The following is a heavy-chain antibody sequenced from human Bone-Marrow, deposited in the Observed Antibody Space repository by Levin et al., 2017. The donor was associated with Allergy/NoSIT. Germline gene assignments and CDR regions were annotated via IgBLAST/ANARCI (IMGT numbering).Heavy chain of an antibody. Sequence: SCVASGFTFKDYYMDWVRQAPEKGLEWVGRSRDEANSYTTEYAASVKGRFTISRDNSKNSLYLQMNSLKTEDTAVYYCARSTLGGNYPYYHYYGMDVWGQGTTVTVSS. CDR1: GFTFKDYY. V-gene: IGHV3-72*01. D-gene: IGHD4-23*01. CDR2: SRDEANSYTT. CDR3: ARSTLGGNYPYYHYYGMDV. J-gene: IGHJ6*02.